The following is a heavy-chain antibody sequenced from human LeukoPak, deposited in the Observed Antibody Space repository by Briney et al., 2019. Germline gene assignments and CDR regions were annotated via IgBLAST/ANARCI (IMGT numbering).Heavy chain of an antibody. V-gene: IGHV1-69*13. CDR3: ARVKERGIAVAGTAYYFDY. Sequence: GASVKVSCKASGGTFSSYAISWVRQAPGQGLEWMGGIIPIFGTANYAQKFQGRVTITADESTSTAYMELSSLRSEDTAVYYCARVKERGIAVAGTAYYFDYWGQGTLVIVSS. D-gene: IGHD6-19*01. CDR2: IIPIFGTA. CDR1: GGTFSSYA. J-gene: IGHJ4*02.